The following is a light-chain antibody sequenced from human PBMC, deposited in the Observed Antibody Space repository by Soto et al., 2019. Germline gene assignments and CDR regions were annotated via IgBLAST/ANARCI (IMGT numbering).Light chain of an antibody. J-gene: IGLJ1*01. Sequence: QSALTQPASVSGSPGQSITISCTGTSSDVGSHNLVSWYQHYPGEVPKLIIFEASKRPSGVSNRFSGSKSGSTASLTISGLQAEDEADYYCCSFAGSGIYVFGTGTRSPS. CDR2: EAS. CDR3: CSFAGSGIYV. CDR1: SSDVGSHNL. V-gene: IGLV2-23*01.